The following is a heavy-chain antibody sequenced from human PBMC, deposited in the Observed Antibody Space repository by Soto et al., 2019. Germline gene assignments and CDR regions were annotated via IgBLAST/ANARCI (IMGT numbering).Heavy chain of an antibody. J-gene: IGHJ5*01. CDR3: ARDYCMGCSCYYFSWFAS. CDR1: GVSISSGNW. D-gene: IGHD2-15*01. V-gene: IGHV4-4*03. CDR2: IFHDGTA. Sequence: PETLSLTCAVSGVSISSGNWWTWVRQTPQRGLEYIGEIFHDGTANYYPSFERRVAISVDTSKNQFSLKLSSVTAADTAVYYCARDYCMGCSCYYFSWFASRGQRTPVTVSS.